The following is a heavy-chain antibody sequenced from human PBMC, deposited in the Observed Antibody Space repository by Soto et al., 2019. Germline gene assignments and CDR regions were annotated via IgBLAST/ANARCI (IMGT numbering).Heavy chain of an antibody. Sequence: PGWSLRLSCATSGFTFSSYAMSWVRQAPGKGLEWVSGFSSSGISTYYADSVKGRFTISRDNSKNTLYLQMNSLRAEDSAIYYCAKEDAAADYFDYWGQGTLVTVSS. CDR2: FSSSGIST. J-gene: IGHJ4*02. CDR3: AKEDAAADYFDY. CDR1: GFTFSSYA. V-gene: IGHV3-23*01. D-gene: IGHD6-13*01.